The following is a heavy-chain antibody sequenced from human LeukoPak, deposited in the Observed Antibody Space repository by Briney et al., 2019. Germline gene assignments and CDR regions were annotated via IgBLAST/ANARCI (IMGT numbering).Heavy chain of an antibody. CDR3: AKYSSSWYVAAFDY. D-gene: IGHD6-13*01. CDR1: GFNFSSYA. Sequence: GASLRLSCAASGFNFSSYAMSWVRQAPGKGLEWVSAISGSGGSTYYADSVKGRFTISRDNSKNTLYLQMNSLRAEDTAVYYCAKYSSSWYVAAFDYWGQGTLVTVSS. CDR2: ISGSGGST. J-gene: IGHJ4*02. V-gene: IGHV3-23*01.